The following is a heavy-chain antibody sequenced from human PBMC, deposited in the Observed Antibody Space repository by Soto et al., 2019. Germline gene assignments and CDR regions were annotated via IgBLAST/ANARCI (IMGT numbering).Heavy chain of an antibody. Sequence: PSETLSLTCTVSGGAITSGAQYWGWIRHHTGKGLEWIGTIYYRGNTYYNPSFRSRVNISVDTSKNQFSLKVTSLTVADTAVYYCARHRHTSSRYILPDYWGQGILVTVSS. D-gene: IGHD6-13*01. CDR2: IYYRGNT. CDR3: ARHRHTSSRYILPDY. CDR1: GGAITSGAQY. J-gene: IGHJ4*02. V-gene: IGHV4-39*01.